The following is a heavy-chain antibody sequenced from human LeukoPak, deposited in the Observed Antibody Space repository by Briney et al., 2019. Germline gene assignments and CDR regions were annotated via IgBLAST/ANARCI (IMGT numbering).Heavy chain of an antibody. CDR3: ARVVNRDYFDY. J-gene: IGHJ4*02. V-gene: IGHV4-59*01. Sequence: PSETLFLTCTVSGGSISSYYWSWIRQPPGKGLEWIGYIYYSGSTNYNPSLKSRVTISVDTSKNQFSLKLSSVTAADTAVYYCARVVNRDYFDYWGQGTLVTVSS. D-gene: IGHD2/OR15-2a*01. CDR1: GGSISSYY. CDR2: IYYSGST.